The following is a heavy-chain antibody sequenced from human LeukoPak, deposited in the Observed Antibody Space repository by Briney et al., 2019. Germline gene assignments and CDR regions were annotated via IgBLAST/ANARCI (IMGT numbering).Heavy chain of an antibody. CDR3: AELGITMVGGV. CDR2: MNQDGSEI. V-gene: IGHV3-7*01. CDR1: GFTFSTSW. J-gene: IGHJ6*04. D-gene: IGHD3-10*02. Sequence: GGSLRLSCAASGFTFSTSWMTWIRQAPGKGLEWVASMNQDGSEIHYVDSVKGRFTISRDNAKNSLYLQMNSLRAEDTAVYYCAELGITMVGGVWGKGTTVTISS.